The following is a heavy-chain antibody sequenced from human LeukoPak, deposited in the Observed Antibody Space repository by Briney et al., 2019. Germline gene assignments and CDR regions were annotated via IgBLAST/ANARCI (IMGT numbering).Heavy chain of an antibody. J-gene: IGHJ6*03. CDR3: AKGKYTMIVWDYYMDV. Sequence: PGGSLRLSCAASGFTFSSYGMHWVRQAPGKGLEWVAVIWYDGSNKYYADSVKGRFTISRDNSKNTLYLQMNGLRAEDTAVYYCAKGKYTMIVWDYYMDVWGKGTTVTVSS. CDR2: IWYDGSNK. CDR1: GFTFSSYG. D-gene: IGHD3-22*01. V-gene: IGHV3-33*06.